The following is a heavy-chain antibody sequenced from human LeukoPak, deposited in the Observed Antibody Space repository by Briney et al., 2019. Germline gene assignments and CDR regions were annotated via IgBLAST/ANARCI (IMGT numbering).Heavy chain of an antibody. D-gene: IGHD1-26*01. CDR1: GDTFTSED. J-gene: IGHJ6*03. CDR2: IIRIFGTA. V-gene: IGHV1-69*01. Sequence: CKGXGDTFTSEDMKWVRQAPGKGIERGRGIIRIFGTAKYAQKLQGRVTITGEESKSTAYMELRRQRYEDTAVYYCARGWWPPRYSGNRSPHYYYYMDVWGKGTTVTVSS. CDR3: ARGWWPPRYSGNRSPHYYYYMDV.